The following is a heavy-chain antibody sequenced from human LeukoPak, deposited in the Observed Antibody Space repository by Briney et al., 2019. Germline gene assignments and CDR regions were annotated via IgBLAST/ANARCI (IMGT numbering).Heavy chain of an antibody. V-gene: IGHV4-59*02. CDR1: GGSATRFY. CDR3: ARDYGGKFDF. D-gene: IGHD4/OR15-4a*01. Sequence: PQTPSPTSTVSGGSATRFYCSSISQPPCQGPHSTGYVYTSRRTKYHTSLQSRVTPSADTYTHQISLKLSSVTAAHTAVYYCARDYGGKFDFWGQGTLVTVSS. J-gene: IGHJ4*02. CDR2: VYTSRRT.